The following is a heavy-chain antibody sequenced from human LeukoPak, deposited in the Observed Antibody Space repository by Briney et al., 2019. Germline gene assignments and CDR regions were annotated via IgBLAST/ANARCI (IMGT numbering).Heavy chain of an antibody. CDR2: IYYSGST. D-gene: IGHD6-19*01. V-gene: IGHV4-30-4*08. CDR1: GGSISGSSYY. CDR3: ARGSVRLVHDY. J-gene: IGHJ4*02. Sequence: PSETLSLTCTVSGGSISGSSYYWGWIRQPPGKGLEWIGYIYYSGSTYYNPSLKSRVTISVDTSKNQFSLKLSSVTAADTAVYYCARGSVRLVHDYWGQGTLVTVSS.